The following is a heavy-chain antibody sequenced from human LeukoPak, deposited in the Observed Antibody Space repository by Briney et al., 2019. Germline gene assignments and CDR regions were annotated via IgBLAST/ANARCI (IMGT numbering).Heavy chain of an antibody. V-gene: IGHV4-59*01. Sequence: PSETLSLTCTVSGGSISSYYWSWIRQPPGKGLEWIGYIYYSGSTNYNPSLKSRVTISVDTSKNQFSLKLSSVTAADTAVYYCARGGHSGSYYDFDYWGQGNLVTVSS. D-gene: IGHD1-26*01. J-gene: IGHJ4*02. CDR3: ARGGHSGSYYDFDY. CDR2: IYYSGST. CDR1: GGSISSYY.